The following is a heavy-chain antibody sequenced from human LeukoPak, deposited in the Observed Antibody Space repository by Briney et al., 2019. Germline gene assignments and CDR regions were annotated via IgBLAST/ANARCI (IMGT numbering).Heavy chain of an antibody. D-gene: IGHD6-13*01. J-gene: IGHJ4*02. V-gene: IGHV1-69*01. CDR3: ARDRRAAAGYRSFDY. Sequence: SVNVSCKASGGTFSSYAISWVRQAPGQGLEWMVGIIPIFGTANYAQKFQGRVTITADESTSTAYMELSSLRSEDTAVYYCARDRRAAAGYRSFDYWGQGTLVTVSS. CDR2: IIPIFGTA. CDR1: GGTFSSYA.